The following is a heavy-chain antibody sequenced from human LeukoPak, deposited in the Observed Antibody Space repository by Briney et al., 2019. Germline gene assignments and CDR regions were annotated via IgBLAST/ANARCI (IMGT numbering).Heavy chain of an antibody. CDR3: AKRGVVIRVILVGFHKEAYYFDS. CDR1: GITLSNYS. Sequence: GGSLRLSCAVSGITLSNYSMTWVRQAPGKGLEWVAGISDSGGRTNYADSVKGRFTISRDNPKNTLYLQMNSLRAEDTAVYFCAKRGVVIRVILVGFHKEAYYFDSWGQGALVTVSS. J-gene: IGHJ4*02. D-gene: IGHD3-22*01. CDR2: ISDSGGRT. V-gene: IGHV3-23*01.